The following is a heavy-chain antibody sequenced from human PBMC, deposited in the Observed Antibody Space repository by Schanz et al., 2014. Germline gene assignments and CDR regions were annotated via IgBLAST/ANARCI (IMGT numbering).Heavy chain of an antibody. CDR3: ASSSYRLLSYYYAMDV. CDR1: GFTFSDYY. Sequence: VQVVESGGGFVQPGGSLSLSCAASGFTFSDYYMSWIRQAPGKGLECISYISSRGTTIYYADSVKGRFTISRDNAENSLYLQMSSLRAEDTAVYYCASSSYRLLSYYYAMDVWGQGTTVTVSS. V-gene: IGHV3-11*01. J-gene: IGHJ6*02. CDR2: ISSRGTTI. D-gene: IGHD1-26*01.